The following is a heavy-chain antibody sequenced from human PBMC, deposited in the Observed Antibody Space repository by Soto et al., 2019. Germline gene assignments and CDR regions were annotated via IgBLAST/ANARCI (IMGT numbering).Heavy chain of an antibody. CDR1: GFSLTTTGVG. J-gene: IGHJ4*02. CDR3: AHTPVPLVRTLSGRPKRVLGYFEY. V-gene: IGHV2-5*02. CDR2: IFWDDDQ. Sequence: QITLKESAPTLVKPTQTLSLTCTVSGFSLTTTGVGVAWIRQSPGEALEWLALIFWDDDQRYTSALKSRPTIAKDTATTQVVITMTNMGTVDTGTYYCAHTPVPLVRTLSGRPKRVLGYFEYWGQGTLVTVSS. D-gene: IGHD2-15*01.